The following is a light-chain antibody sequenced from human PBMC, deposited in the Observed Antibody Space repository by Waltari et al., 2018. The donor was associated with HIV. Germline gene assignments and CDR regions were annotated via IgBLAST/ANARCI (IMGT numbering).Light chain of an antibody. CDR3: HSYRTNNTIV. Sequence: QSVLTQPPSVSASPGQSVNISCTGTTSDVGAYNRVSWYLQAPGTAPKVLIYEVKRRPSGVPDLFCGSKSGTTASLTISGLQANHEAYYYCHSYRTNNTIVFGTGTKVTVL. CDR2: EVK. J-gene: IGLJ1*01. CDR1: TSDVGAYNR. V-gene: IGLV2-18*02.